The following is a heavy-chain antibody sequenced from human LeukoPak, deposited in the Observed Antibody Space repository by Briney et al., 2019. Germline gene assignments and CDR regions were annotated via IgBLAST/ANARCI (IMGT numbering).Heavy chain of an antibody. Sequence: GASVKVSCKASGYTFTSYDINWVRRATGQGLEWMGWMNPNSGNTGYAQKFQGRVTMTRNTSISTAYMELSSLRSEDTAVYYCARGPPDGYCSSTSCYWSWLDPWGQGTLVTVSS. J-gene: IGHJ5*02. CDR3: ARGPPDGYCSSTSCYWSWLDP. V-gene: IGHV1-8*01. CDR1: GYTFTSYD. D-gene: IGHD2-2*03. CDR2: MNPNSGNT.